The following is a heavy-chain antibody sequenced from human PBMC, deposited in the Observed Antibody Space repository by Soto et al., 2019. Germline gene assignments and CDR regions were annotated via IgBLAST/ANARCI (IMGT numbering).Heavy chain of an antibody. V-gene: IGHV3-7*03. CDR1: GFAFSDYW. Sequence: GGSLRLSCVVSGFAFSDYWMTWVRQAPGKGLEWVANIHQDGNEKYYADSVKGRFTSSRDNAKNSVYLQMSNLRVEDTAFYYCTGGGHVGYWGQGTLVTVSS. CDR3: TGGGHVGY. J-gene: IGHJ4*02. D-gene: IGHD2-15*01. CDR2: IHQDGNEK.